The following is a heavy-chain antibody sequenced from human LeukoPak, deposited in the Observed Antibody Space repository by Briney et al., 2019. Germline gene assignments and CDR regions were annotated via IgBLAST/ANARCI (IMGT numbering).Heavy chain of an antibody. J-gene: IGHJ4*02. CDR2: ISDSGDYT. Sequence: GGSLTLSCAGSGFTFSSYAMSWVRQAPGQGLEWVSVISDSGDYTSYADSVRGRFTISRDNSRNTLYLQMISLRPEDTAVYYCAKDTSIGRYCTNGVCSPFDYWGQGTLVTVSS. D-gene: IGHD2-8*01. CDR1: GFTFSSYA. CDR3: AKDTSIGRYCTNGVCSPFDY. V-gene: IGHV3-23*01.